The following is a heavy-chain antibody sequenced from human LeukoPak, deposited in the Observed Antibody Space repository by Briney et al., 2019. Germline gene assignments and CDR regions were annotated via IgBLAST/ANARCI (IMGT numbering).Heavy chain of an antibody. J-gene: IGHJ4*02. CDR3: TRGVRYFDWLLYGY. Sequence: GGSLRLSCAASGFTFSSYWMHWVRQAPGKGLEWVGFIRSKAYGGTTEHAASVKGRFTISRDDSKSIAYLQMNSLKTEDTAVYYCTRGVRYFDWLLYGYWGQGTLVTVSS. D-gene: IGHD3-9*01. CDR1: GFTFSSYW. V-gene: IGHV3-49*04. CDR2: IRSKAYGGTT.